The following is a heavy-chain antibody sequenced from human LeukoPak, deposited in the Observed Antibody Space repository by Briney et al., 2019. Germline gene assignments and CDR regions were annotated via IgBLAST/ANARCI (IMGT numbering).Heavy chain of an antibody. D-gene: IGHD2-21*02. CDR2: IYPGDSDT. J-gene: IGHJ4*02. V-gene: IGHV5-51*01. Sequence: GESLKISCKCSGYSFTSYLIGWVRQMPRKRLEWMGIIYPGDSDTRYSPSFQGQVTISATNTISTAYLQWSSLKASDTAMYYCARRGGGDGGYFDYWGQGTLVTVSS. CDR1: GYSFTSYL. CDR3: ARRGGGDGGYFDY.